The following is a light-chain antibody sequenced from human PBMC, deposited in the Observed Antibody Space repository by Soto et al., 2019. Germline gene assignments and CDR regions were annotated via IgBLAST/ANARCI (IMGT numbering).Light chain of an antibody. Sequence: QSVLTQPPSVSATPGQKVTISCSGSSSNIGNNYVSWYQQFPGAAPKPLIYDNYWRPSGIPDRFSASKSGTSATLGITGLQTGDEADYYCATWDSSLSAVVVGGGTKVTVL. CDR2: DNY. CDR3: ATWDSSLSAVV. J-gene: IGLJ2*01. V-gene: IGLV1-51*01. CDR1: SSNIGNNY.